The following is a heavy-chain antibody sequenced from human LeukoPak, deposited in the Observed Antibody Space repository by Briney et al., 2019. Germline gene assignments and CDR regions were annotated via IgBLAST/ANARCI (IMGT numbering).Heavy chain of an antibody. J-gene: IGHJ4*02. Sequence: GGSLRLSCAASGFTFSNSFMSWVRQSPGKGLEWVAYIKKDGSEQFYVDSVKGRFTISRDNAKNSLDLQMNSLQVEDTAVYYCAKGGWYPDYWGLGSLVTVSS. CDR3: AKGGWYPDY. V-gene: IGHV3-7*01. D-gene: IGHD6-19*01. CDR1: GFTFSNSF. CDR2: IKKDGSEQ.